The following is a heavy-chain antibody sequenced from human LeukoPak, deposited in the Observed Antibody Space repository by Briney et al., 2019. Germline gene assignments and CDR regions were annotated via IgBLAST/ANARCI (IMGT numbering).Heavy chain of an antibody. J-gene: IGHJ3*02. Sequence: GRSLRLSCAASGFTFSSYAIHWVRKAPGKGLEWVAVISYDGSNKYYADSVKGRFTISRDNSKNTLYLQMNSLRAEDTAVYYCARARGQWLADAFDIWGQGTMVTVSS. V-gene: IGHV3-30-3*01. CDR1: GFTFSSYA. CDR2: ISYDGSNK. CDR3: ARARGQWLADAFDI. D-gene: IGHD6-19*01.